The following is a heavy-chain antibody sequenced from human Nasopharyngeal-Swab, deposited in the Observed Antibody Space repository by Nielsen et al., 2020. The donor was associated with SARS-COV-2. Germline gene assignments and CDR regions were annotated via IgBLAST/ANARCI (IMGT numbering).Heavy chain of an antibody. D-gene: IGHD6-6*01. CDR2: IFSNDEK. V-gene: IGHV2-26*01. J-gene: IGHJ6*02. Sequence: WIRQPPGKALEWLAHIFSNDEKSYSTSLKSRLTISKDTSKSQVVLTMTNMDPVDTATYYCARIKRYSSSSGADYYYGMDVRGQGTTVTVSS. CDR3: ARIKRYSSSSGADYYYGMDV.